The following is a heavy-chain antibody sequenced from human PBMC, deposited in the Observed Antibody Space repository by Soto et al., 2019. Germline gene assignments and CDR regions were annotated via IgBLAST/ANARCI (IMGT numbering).Heavy chain of an antibody. V-gene: IGHV4-59*01. CDR2: IYYSGST. J-gene: IGHJ6*02. Sequence: SETLSLTCTVSGGSITGYYWNWIRQPPGKGLEWIGYIYYSGSTNCNPSLKSRVTISVDTSKNQFSLNLSSVTAADTAVYYCARVSGSYYYGMDVWGQGTTVTVSS. D-gene: IGHD1-26*01. CDR1: GGSITGYY. CDR3: ARVSGSYYYGMDV.